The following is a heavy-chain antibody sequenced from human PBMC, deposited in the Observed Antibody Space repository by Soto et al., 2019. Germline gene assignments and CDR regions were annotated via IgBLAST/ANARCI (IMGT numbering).Heavy chain of an antibody. J-gene: IGHJ6*02. CDR2: ISGSGGST. V-gene: IGHV3-23*01. CDR1: GFTFSSYA. CDR3: ATTLSHSGRPFPHPHYYYGMDV. D-gene: IGHD6-19*01. Sequence: GGSLRLSCAASGFTFSSYAMSWVRQAPGKGLEWVSAISGSGGSTYYADSVKGRFTISRDNSKNTLYLQMNSLRAEDPAVYYCATTLSHSGRPFPHPHYYYGMDVWGQGTTVTVSS.